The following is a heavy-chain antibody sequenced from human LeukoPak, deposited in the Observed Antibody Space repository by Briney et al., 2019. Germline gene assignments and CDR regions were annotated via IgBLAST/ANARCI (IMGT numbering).Heavy chain of an antibody. D-gene: IGHD4-23*01. Sequence: GGSLRLSCAASGFTFSSYAMHWVRQAPGKGLEYVSAISSNGGSTYYANSVKGRFTISRDNSKNTLYLQMGSLRAEDMAVYYCARSSYGGGFDYWGQGTLVTVSS. V-gene: IGHV3-64*01. CDR1: GFTFSSYA. CDR3: ARSSYGGGFDY. J-gene: IGHJ4*02. CDR2: ISSNGGST.